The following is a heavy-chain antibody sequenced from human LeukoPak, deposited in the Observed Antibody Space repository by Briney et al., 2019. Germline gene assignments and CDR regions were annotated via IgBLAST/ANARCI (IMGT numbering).Heavy chain of an antibody. V-gene: IGHV4-59*01. D-gene: IGHD6-19*01. CDR1: GGSISSYY. CDR3: ARGGWYPESFQH. Sequence: SETLSLTCTVSGGSISSYYWNWIRQPPGKGLEWSGYIYYSGSTNYNPSLKSRVTISVDTSKNQFSLKLSSVTAADTAVYYCARGGWYPESFQHWGQGALVTVSS. J-gene: IGHJ1*01. CDR2: IYYSGST.